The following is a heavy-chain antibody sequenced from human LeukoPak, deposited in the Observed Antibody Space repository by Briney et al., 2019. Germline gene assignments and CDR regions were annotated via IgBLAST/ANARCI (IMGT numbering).Heavy chain of an antibody. CDR2: ISYDGSNK. Sequence: GGSQRLSCAASGFTFSSYAMHWVRQAPGKGLEWVAVISYDGSNKYYADSVKGRFTISRDNSKNTLYLKMNSERAEDTGVYYCARGLAGYYGSGEGGGAFDIWGQGTMVTVSS. V-gene: IGHV3-30-3*01. J-gene: IGHJ3*02. CDR1: GFTFSSYA. D-gene: IGHD3-10*01. CDR3: ARGLAGYYGSGEGGGAFDI.